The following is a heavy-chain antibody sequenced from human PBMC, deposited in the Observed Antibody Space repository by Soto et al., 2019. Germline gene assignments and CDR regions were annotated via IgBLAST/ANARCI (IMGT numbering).Heavy chain of an antibody. CDR1: GGTFSSYA. J-gene: IGHJ6*02. D-gene: IGHD6-13*01. CDR3: ARGAIAAAGYYYYGMDV. Sequence: QVQLVQSGAEVKKPGSSVKVSCKASGGTFSSYAISWVRQAPGQGLEWMGGTIPIFGTANYAQKFQGRVTITAXXSXSXXYTELSSLRSEDTAVYYCARGAIAAAGYYYYGMDVWGQGTTVTVSS. CDR2: TIPIFGTA. V-gene: IGHV1-69*12.